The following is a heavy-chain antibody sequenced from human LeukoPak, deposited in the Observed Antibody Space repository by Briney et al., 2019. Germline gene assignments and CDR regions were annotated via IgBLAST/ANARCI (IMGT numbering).Heavy chain of an antibody. CDR3: ARDRDTMIARSWYFDL. D-gene: IGHD3-22*01. Sequence: GRSLRLSCAASGFTFSSYAMHWVRQAPGKGLEWVAVISYDGSNKYYADSVKGRFTISRDNAKNSLYLQMNSLRAEDTAVYYCARDRDTMIARSWYFDLWGRGTLVTVSS. V-gene: IGHV3-30*04. CDR2: ISYDGSNK. J-gene: IGHJ2*01. CDR1: GFTFSSYA.